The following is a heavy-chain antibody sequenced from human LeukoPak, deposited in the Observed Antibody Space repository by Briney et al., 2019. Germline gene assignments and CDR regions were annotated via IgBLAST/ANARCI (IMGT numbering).Heavy chain of an antibody. D-gene: IGHD3-10*01. Sequence: ASVKVSCKASGYTFTSYDINWVRRATGQGLEWMGWMNPNSGNTGYAQKFQGRVTMTRNTSISTAYMELSSLRSEDTAVYYCARGQLYYYGSGSYWFDPWGQGTLVTVSS. CDR2: MNPNSGNT. J-gene: IGHJ5*02. CDR3: ARGQLYYYGSGSYWFDP. CDR1: GYTFTSYD. V-gene: IGHV1-8*01.